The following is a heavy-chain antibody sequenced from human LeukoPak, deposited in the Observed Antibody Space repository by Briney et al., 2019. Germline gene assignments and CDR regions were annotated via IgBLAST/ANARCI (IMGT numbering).Heavy chain of an antibody. CDR2: ISASGGST. Sequence: PGGSLRLSCAASGFTFSNYAMRWVRQAPGKGLEWVSAISASGGSTFYADSVRGRFIISRDNSRNTLSLQMNSLRAEDTAVYYCAKVATAGGPHLDYWGQGTLVTVTS. J-gene: IGHJ4*02. CDR3: AKVATAGGPHLDY. CDR1: GFTFSNYA. D-gene: IGHD2-8*02. V-gene: IGHV3-23*01.